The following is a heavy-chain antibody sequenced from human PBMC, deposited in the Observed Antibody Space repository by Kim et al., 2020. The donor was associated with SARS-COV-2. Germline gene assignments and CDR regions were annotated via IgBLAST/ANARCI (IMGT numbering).Heavy chain of an antibody. D-gene: IGHD3-10*01. Sequence: SPNPSLRSRLSVSSDASKNQFSLTLNSVTAADTAVYYCARDLLNASVFEIWGPGTMVTVSS. V-gene: IGHV4-31*02. CDR3: ARDLLNASVFEI. J-gene: IGHJ3*02.